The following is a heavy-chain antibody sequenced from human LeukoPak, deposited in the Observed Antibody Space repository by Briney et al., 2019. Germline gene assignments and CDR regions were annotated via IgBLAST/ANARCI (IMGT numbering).Heavy chain of an antibody. CDR2: INNSGGST. Sequence: GGSLRFSCAASGFTFSSYAMSWVRQAPGKGLEGVSGINNSGGSTYYADSVKGRFTISRDNSKNTLYLQMNSLRDGDTAVYYCAKASGYCSSTTSCYLYFDYWGQGTLVTVSS. V-gene: IGHV3-23*01. CDR1: GFTFSSYA. J-gene: IGHJ4*02. D-gene: IGHD2-2*01. CDR3: AKASGYCSSTTSCYLYFDY.